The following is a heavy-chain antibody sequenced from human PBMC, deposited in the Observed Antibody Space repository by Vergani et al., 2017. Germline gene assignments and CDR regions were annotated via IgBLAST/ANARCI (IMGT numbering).Heavy chain of an antibody. CDR2: ISSRSSFI. Sequence: EVQLVESGGGRVKPGGSLRLSCAASGFTFSSYSMNWVRQAPGKGLEWVSGISSRSSFIYYADSVKGRFTISRDNAKNSLYLQMNSLRAEDTAVYYCARSREGSGWYYFDYWGQGILVTVSS. CDR1: GFTFSSYS. V-gene: IGHV3-21*01. D-gene: IGHD6-19*01. CDR3: ARSREGSGWYYFDY. J-gene: IGHJ4*02.